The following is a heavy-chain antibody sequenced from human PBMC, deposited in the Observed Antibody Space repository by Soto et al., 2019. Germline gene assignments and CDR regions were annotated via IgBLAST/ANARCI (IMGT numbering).Heavy chain of an antibody. CDR1: GDSISSSSYY. D-gene: IGHD3-9*01. J-gene: IGHJ2*01. V-gene: IGHV4-39*01. CDR3: AKTGPYDILTYWYFDL. CDR2: IYYSGTT. Sequence: SETLSLTCIVSGDSISSSSYYWVWIRQPPGKGLEWIGSIYYSGTTYYNPSLESRVTISIDTSKNQFSLRVSSLTAADTAVYYCAKTGPYDILTYWYFDLWGRGTLVTVSS.